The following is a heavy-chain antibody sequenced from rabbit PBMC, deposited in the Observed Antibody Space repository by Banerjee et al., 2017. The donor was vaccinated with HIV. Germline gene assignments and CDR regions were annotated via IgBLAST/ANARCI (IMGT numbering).Heavy chain of an antibody. D-gene: IGHD6-1*01. Sequence: QSLEESGGDLVKPGASLTLTCTASGFTLSSSYYMCWVRQAPGKGLEWTACIRVGDDGTYYATWAKGRFTISKTSSTTVTLQMTSLTAADTATYFCARDYNYAWGLWGPGTLVTVS. V-gene: IGHV1S40*01. CDR3: ARDYNYAWGL. CDR2: IRVGDDGT. J-gene: IGHJ4*01. CDR1: GFTLSSSYY.